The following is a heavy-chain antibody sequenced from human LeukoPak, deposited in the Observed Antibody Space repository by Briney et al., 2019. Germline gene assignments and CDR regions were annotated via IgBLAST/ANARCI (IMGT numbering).Heavy chain of an antibody. D-gene: IGHD3-22*01. CDR1: GGSINSSSYY. CDR2: IYYSGST. Sequence: SETLSLTCTVSGGSINSSSYYWGWIRQPRGKGLEWIGSIYYSGSTYYNPSLKSRVTMSVGTSKNQFSLKLSSVTAADTAVYYCARQRSKYYYENYWGQGTLVTVSS. CDR3: ARQRSKYYYENY. J-gene: IGHJ4*02. V-gene: IGHV4-39*01.